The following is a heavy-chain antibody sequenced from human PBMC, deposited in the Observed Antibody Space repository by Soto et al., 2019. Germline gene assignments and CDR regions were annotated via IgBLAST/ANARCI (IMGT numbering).Heavy chain of an antibody. CDR2: INPSGGST. CDR3: ARGGIIGTPPDY. Sequence: ASVKVSCKASGYTFTSYYMHWVRQAPGQGLEWMGIINPSGGSTSYAQKFQGRVTMTRDTSTSTVYMEPSSLRSEDTAVCYCARGGIIGTPPDYWGQGTQVTVSS. V-gene: IGHV1-46*01. J-gene: IGHJ4*02. D-gene: IGHD1-20*01. CDR1: GYTFTSYY.